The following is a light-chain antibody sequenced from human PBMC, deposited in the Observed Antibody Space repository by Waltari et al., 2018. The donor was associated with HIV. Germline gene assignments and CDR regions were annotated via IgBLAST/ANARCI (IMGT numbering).Light chain of an antibody. CDR2: CNN. V-gene: IGLV1-40*01. CDR1: RSNNGAGNE. Sequence: QSVLTQPPSVAGATGQRVTISCTGSRSNNGAGNEVPWYQQLPAPAPKLLIYCNNNRPSGVPDRFSGSKSGTSASLAITGLQAEDEADYFCQSYGSSLSGPVVFGGGTKLTLL. J-gene: IGLJ2*01. CDR3: QSYGSSLSGPVV.